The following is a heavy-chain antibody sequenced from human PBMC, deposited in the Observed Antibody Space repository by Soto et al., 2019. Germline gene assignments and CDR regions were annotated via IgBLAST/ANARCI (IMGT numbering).Heavy chain of an antibody. D-gene: IGHD6-6*01. CDR3: ARVGSYSSSAGYYYYYYMDV. V-gene: IGHV3-33*01. CDR1: GFTFSSYG. CDR2: IWYDGSNK. Sequence: GGSLRLSCAASGFTFSSYGMHWVRQAPGKGLEWVAVIWYDGSNKYYADSVKGRFTISRDNSKNTLYLQMNSLRAEDTAVYYCARVGSYSSSAGYYYYYYMDVWGKGTTVTVSS. J-gene: IGHJ6*03.